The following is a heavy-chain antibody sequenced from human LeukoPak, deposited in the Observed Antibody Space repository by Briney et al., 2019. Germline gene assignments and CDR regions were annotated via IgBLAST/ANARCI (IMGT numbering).Heavy chain of an antibody. D-gene: IGHD4-17*01. CDR3: AKSGYGDYN. CDR1: GFTFSSYG. J-gene: IGHJ4*02. Sequence: GGSLRLSCAASGFTFSSYGMHWVRQAPGKGLEWVAVIPYDGSNKYYADSVEGRFTISRHNSKSTLYQQMNSLRAEDTAVYYCAKSGYGDYNWGQGTLVTVSS. CDR2: IPYDGSNK. V-gene: IGHV3-30*18.